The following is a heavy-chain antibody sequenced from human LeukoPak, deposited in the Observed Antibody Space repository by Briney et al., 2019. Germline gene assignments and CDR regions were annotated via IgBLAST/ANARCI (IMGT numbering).Heavy chain of an antibody. J-gene: IGHJ6*02. CDR1: GGSFSSYY. D-gene: IGHD4-17*01. V-gene: IGHV4-59*01. CDR3: ARGDYGDYGDYYYYGMDV. Sequence: SETLSLTCAVYGGSFSSYYWSWIRQPPGKGLEWIGYIYYSGSTNYNPSLKSRVTISVDTSKNQFSLKLSSVTAADTAVYYCARGDYGDYGDYYYYGMDVWGQGTTVTVSS. CDR2: IYYSGST.